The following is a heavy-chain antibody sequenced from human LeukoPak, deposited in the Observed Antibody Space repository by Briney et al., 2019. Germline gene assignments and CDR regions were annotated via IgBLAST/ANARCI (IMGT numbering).Heavy chain of an antibody. J-gene: IGHJ4*02. CDR1: GGSSSGYY. V-gene: IGHV4-34*01. CDR2: INHSGST. CDR3: ARGFYDSSGYYGGLFDY. D-gene: IGHD3-22*01. Sequence: SETLSLTCAVYGGSSSGYYWSWIRQPPGKGLEWIGEINHSGSTNYNPSLKSRVTISVDTSKNQFSLKLSSVTAADTAVYYCARGFYDSSGYYGGLFDYWGQGTLVTVSS.